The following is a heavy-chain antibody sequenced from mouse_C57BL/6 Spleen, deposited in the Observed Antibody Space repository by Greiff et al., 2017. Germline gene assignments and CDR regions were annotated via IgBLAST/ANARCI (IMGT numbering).Heavy chain of an antibody. CDR3: AREEDYYGPDY. V-gene: IGHV1-64*01. J-gene: IGHJ2*01. CDR1: GYTFTSYW. CDR2: IHPNSGST. D-gene: IGHD1-1*01. Sequence: VQLQQPGAELVKPGASVKLSCKASGYTFTSYWMHWVKQRPGQGLEWIGMIHPNSGSTNYNEKFKSKATLTVDKSSSTAYMQLSSLTSEDSAVYYCAREEDYYGPDYWGQGTTLTVSS.